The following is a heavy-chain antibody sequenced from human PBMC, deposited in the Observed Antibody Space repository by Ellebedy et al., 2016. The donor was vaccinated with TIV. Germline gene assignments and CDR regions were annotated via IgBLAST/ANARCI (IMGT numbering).Heavy chain of an antibody. CDR2: INGDGSNT. Sequence: GESLKISCAASGFTFSSYSMNWVRQAPGKGLVWVSRINGDGSNTNYADSVKGRFTISRDNAKKTLYLQMNSLRAEDTAVYYCATEIKGDRCFDIWGQGTMVTVSS. CDR1: GFTFSSYS. D-gene: IGHD1-26*01. CDR3: ATEIKGDRCFDI. V-gene: IGHV3-74*01. J-gene: IGHJ3*02.